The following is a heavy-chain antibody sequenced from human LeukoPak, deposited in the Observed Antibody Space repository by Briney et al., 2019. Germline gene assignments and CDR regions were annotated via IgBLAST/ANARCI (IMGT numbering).Heavy chain of an antibody. V-gene: IGHV1-18*01. CDR1: GYTFTSYG. J-gene: IGHJ4*02. CDR2: ISAYNGNT. D-gene: IGHD4-17*01. Sequence: VASVKVSCKASGYTFTSYGISWVRQAPGQGLEWMGWISAYNGNTNYAQKFQGRVTMTRNTSISTAYMELSSLRSEDTAVYYCARPVDYGDYCFDYWGQGTLVTVSS. CDR3: ARPVDYGDYCFDY.